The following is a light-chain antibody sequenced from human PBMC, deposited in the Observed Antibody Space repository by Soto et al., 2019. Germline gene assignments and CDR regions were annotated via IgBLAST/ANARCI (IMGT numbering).Light chain of an antibody. Sequence: DIQMTQSPSPLSASVGDRVTISCQASRDIGNYLNWYQQRPGKAPKLLIYHASTLEAGVPPRFSGSGSGTDYTFTISSLQPEDVAKDFCQQYDNLPFTFGPGTKVDLK. V-gene: IGKV1-33*01. J-gene: IGKJ3*01. CDR1: RDIGNY. CDR2: HAS. CDR3: QQYDNLPFT.